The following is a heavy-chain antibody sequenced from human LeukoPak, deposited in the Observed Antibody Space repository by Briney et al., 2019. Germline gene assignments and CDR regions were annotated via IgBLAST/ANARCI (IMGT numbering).Heavy chain of an antibody. CDR1: GFTFSSYA. CDR3: ARADDGSGSYYPLHY. D-gene: IGHD3-10*01. V-gene: IGHV3-23*01. J-gene: IGHJ4*02. CDR2: ISGSGGST. Sequence: GGSLRLSCAASGFTFSSYAMSWVRQAPGKGLEWVSAISGSGGSTYYADSVKGRFTISRDNSKNTLYLQMNSLRAEDTAVYYCARADDGSGSYYPLHYWGQGTLVTVSS.